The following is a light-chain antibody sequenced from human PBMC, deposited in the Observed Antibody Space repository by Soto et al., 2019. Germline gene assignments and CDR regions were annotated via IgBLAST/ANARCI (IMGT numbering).Light chain of an antibody. CDR2: GVS. CDR3: QQSPGT. Sequence: EIVLTQSPGTLSLSPGERATLSCRASQSVSSSYLAWYQQKPGQAPRLLIYGVSSRATGVPDRFSGSGSGTDFTLTISRLEPEDFAVYYCQQSPGTFGQGPRWIS. V-gene: IGKV3-20*01. CDR1: QSVSSSY. J-gene: IGKJ1*01.